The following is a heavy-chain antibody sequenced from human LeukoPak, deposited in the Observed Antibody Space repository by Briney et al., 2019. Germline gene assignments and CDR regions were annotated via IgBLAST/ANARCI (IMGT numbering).Heavy chain of an antibody. CDR2: IIPIFGTA. J-gene: IGHJ4*02. D-gene: IGHD3-16*01. CDR1: GYRFITFG. CDR3: ARVGTSGSPDY. V-gene: IGHV1-69*13. Sequence: SVKVSCKTSGYRFITFGINWVRQAPGQGLEWMGGIIPIFGTANYAQKFQGRVTITADESTSTAYMELSSLRSEDTAVYYCARVGTSGSPDYWGQGTLVTVSS.